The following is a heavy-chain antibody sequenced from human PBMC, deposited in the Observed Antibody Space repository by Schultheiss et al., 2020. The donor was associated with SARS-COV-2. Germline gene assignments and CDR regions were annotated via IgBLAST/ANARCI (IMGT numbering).Heavy chain of an antibody. D-gene: IGHD2-2*01. V-gene: IGHV4-59*10. J-gene: IGHJ6*03. Sequence: SQTLSLTCAVYGGSFSGYYWSWIRQPAGKGLEWIGRIYTSGSTNYNPSLKSRVTISVDTSKNQFSLKLSSVTAADTAVYYCARAQRGDIVVVPAARHYYYYMDVWGKGTTVTVSS. CDR2: IYTSGST. CDR3: ARAQRGDIVVVPAARHYYYYMDV. CDR1: GGSFSGYY.